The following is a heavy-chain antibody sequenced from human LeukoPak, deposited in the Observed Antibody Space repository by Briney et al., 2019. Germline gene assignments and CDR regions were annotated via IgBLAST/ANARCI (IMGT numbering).Heavy chain of an antibody. V-gene: IGHV4-39*01. J-gene: IGHJ4*02. CDR1: GDSVSSGTYY. CDR3: ATYRPVWGIDY. D-gene: IGHD3-16*01. Sequence: SETLSLTCTVSGDSVSSGTYYWAWIRQPPGKGLEWIGSIYYSGSTYYNPSLKSRVTISVDTSKNQFSLKLRSVTAADTAVYYCATYRPVWGIDYWGQGTLVTVSS. CDR2: IYYSGST.